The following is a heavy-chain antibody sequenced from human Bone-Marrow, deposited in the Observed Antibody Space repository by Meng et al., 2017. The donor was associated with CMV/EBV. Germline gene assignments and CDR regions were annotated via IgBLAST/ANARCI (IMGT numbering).Heavy chain of an antibody. V-gene: IGHV3-23*01. J-gene: IGHJ4*02. D-gene: IGHD2-2*02. CDR3: AKDEDDFVVEPVAIGGGE. CDR2: ISGSGGRT. CDR1: GFTFSTYA. Sequence: GGSLRLSCAASGFTFSTYAMTWVRQAPGKGLEWVSSISGSGGRTHYADSVKGRFTISRDNSKSTLYLQMSRLRADDTAVYYCAKDEDDFVVEPVAIGGGEWGQGTLVTVSS.